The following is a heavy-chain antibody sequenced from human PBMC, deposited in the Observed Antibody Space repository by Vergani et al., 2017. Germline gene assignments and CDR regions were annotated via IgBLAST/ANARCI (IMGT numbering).Heavy chain of an antibody. CDR1: GYSFTSYW. V-gene: IGHV5-51*01. CDR3: ARRLPAAHDAFDI. CDR2: IYPGDSDT. D-gene: IGHD2-2*01. J-gene: IGHJ3*02. Sequence: EVQLVQSGAEVKKPGESLRISCKGSGYSFTSYWISWVRQMPGKGLEWMGIIYPGDSDTRYSPSFQGQVTISADKSISTAYLQWSSLKASDTAMYYCARRLPAAHDAFDIWGQGTMVTVSS.